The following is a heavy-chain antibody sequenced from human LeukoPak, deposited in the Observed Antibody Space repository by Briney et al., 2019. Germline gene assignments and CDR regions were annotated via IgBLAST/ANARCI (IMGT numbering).Heavy chain of an antibody. Sequence: SVKVSCKASGGTFSSYAISWVRQAPGQGLEWMGRIIPILGIANYAQKFQGRVTITADKSTSTAYMELSSLRAEDTAVYYCARGNYYGSGSYYNYDYWGQGTLVTVSS. D-gene: IGHD3-10*01. CDR3: ARGNYYGSGSYYNYDY. CDR2: IIPILGIA. V-gene: IGHV1-69*04. CDR1: GGTFSSYA. J-gene: IGHJ4*02.